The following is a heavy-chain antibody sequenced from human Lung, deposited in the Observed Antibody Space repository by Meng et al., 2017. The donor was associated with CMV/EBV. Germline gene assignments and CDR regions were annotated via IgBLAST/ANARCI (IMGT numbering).Heavy chain of an antibody. J-gene: IGHJ6*02. CDR2: VSYDGTKT. V-gene: IGHV3-30*04. D-gene: IGHD5-24*01. CDR3: ARARFDGGMDV. Sequence: GESXKISCAASGFTFSSFAIHWVRQAPGKGLDWVAVVSYDGTKTYYSDSVKGRFTLSRDNSKNTMYMEMSSLGYEDTAMYYCARARFDGGMDVWGQGTMVTVSS. CDR1: GFTFSSFA.